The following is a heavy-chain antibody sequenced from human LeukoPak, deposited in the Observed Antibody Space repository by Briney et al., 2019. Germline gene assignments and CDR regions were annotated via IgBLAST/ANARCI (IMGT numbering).Heavy chain of an antibody. J-gene: IGHJ4*02. V-gene: IGHV1-18*01. CDR3: AREYPIVARSSPLDY. D-gene: IGHD5-12*01. CDR1: DYTFTSYG. CDR2: ISTYNGNT. Sequence: ASVKVSCKASDYTFTSYGLSWVRQAPGQGLEWMGWISTYNGNTNYAQKLQGRVTMTTDTSTSTAYMELRSLRYDDTAVYYCAREYPIVARSSPLDYWGQGTLVTVSS.